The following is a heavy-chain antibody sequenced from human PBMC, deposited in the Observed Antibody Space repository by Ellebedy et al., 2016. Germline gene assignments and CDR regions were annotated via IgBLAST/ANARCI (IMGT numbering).Heavy chain of an antibody. CDR1: GLTFSSYW. D-gene: IGHD5-12*01. J-gene: IGHJ4*02. Sequence: GESLKISCAASGLTFSSYWMNWVRQAPGKGLEWVANIKQDGSEKSYLASWMGRFPISRANAKRSLYLQMNDLRAEDTAVYYCVTGYKAYWGQGTLVTVSS. V-gene: IGHV3-7*01. CDR3: VTGYKAY. CDR2: IKQDGSEK.